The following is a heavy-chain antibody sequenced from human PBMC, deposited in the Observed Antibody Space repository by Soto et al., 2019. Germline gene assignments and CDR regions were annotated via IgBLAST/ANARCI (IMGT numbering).Heavy chain of an antibody. CDR3: ARAPSDYASGSDN. J-gene: IGHJ4*02. CDR1: GFTFSDPY. V-gene: IGHV3-72*01. Sequence: GASLRLSCAASGFTFSDPYMDWVRQAPGKGLEWVGRSKNRANGYATEYAASVKGRFTMSRDDSKSSVDLQMNSLTVEDTAVYYCARAPSDYASGSDNWGQGT. CDR2: SKNRANGYAT. D-gene: IGHD3-10*01.